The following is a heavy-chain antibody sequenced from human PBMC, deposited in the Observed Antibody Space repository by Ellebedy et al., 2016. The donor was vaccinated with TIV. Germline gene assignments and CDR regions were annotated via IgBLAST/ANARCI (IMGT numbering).Heavy chain of an antibody. CDR3: ARRLYDSRGYAYFDY. CDR1: GGSISSSSYY. D-gene: IGHD3-22*01. CDR2: IYYSGST. J-gene: IGHJ4*02. Sequence: MPSETLSLTCTVSGGSISSSSYYWGWVRQPPGKGLEWIGNIYYSGSTYYNPSLKSRVTISADTSKSQFSLKLTSVTAADTAVYYCARRLYDSRGYAYFDYWGQGTLVTVSS. V-gene: IGHV4-39*07.